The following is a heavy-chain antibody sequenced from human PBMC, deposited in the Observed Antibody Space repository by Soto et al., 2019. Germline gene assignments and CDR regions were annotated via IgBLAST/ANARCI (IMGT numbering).Heavy chain of an antibody. D-gene: IGHD1-26*01. CDR1: CFTFSNYG. J-gene: IGHJ6*02. CDR3: ASDLVGASDSYGLDV. Sequence: GGSLTLSCAASCFTFSNYGMHWVRQAPGKGLEWVAIIWHDGNNKYYADSVRGRFIISRDNSKNRLYLQMNSLRAEDTAVYYCASDLVGASDSYGLDVWGQGTPVTVS. CDR2: IWHDGNNK. V-gene: IGHV3-33*01.